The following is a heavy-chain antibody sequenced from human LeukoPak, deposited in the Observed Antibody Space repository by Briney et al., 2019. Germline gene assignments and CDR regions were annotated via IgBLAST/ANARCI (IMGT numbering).Heavy chain of an antibody. CDR2: TSYDGGQN. V-gene: IGHV3-30*03. CDR3: ATDQVAAGDY. CDR1: GFTFSNYG. Sequence: GGTLRLSCAASGFTFSNYGMHWVRQAPGKGLEWVAITSYDGGQNSYADFVKGRFTISRDNSKNTLYLQLNSLRPEDTGVYYCATDQVAAGDYWGQGTLVTVSS. D-gene: IGHD6-13*01. J-gene: IGHJ4*02.